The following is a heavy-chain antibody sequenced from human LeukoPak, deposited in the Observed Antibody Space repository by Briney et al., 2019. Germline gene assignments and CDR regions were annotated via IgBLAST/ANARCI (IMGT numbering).Heavy chain of an antibody. CDR1: GFTFSSYD. Sequence: PGGSLRLSCAASGFTFSSYDMHWVRQATRKGLEWVSAIGTAGDTYYPGSVKGRFTISRDNSMNTLYLQMNSLRAEDTAVYYCAKDDRIQTRRYSYNYWGQGTPVTVSS. D-gene: IGHD5-18*01. CDR2: IGTAGDT. J-gene: IGHJ4*02. CDR3: AKDDRIQTRRYSYNY. V-gene: IGHV3-13*01.